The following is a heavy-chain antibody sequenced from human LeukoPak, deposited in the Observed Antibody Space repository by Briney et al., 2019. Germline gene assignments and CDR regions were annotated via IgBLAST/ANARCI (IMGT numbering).Heavy chain of an antibody. J-gene: IGHJ4*02. CDR1: GFTFSSYA. V-gene: IGHV3-23*01. CDR3: ARGPSGYHNT. Sequence: GGSLRLSCAASGFTFSSYAMSWVRQAPGKGLEWVSTFGGSGGSTYYADSVKGRFTISRDNSKNTMYPQMNSLNAEDTAVYYCARGPSGYHNTGGQGTLVTVSS. D-gene: IGHD5-12*01. CDR2: FGGSGGST.